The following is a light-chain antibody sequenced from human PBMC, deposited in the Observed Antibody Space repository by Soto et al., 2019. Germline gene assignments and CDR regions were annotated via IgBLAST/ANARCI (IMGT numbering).Light chain of an antibody. CDR3: QQRSNWPPRFT. J-gene: IGKJ3*01. V-gene: IGKV3-11*01. CDR2: DAS. CDR1: QSVSSY. Sequence: VLTQSPATLSLSTGERATLSCRASQSVSSYLAWYQQKPGQAPRLLIYDASNRATGIPARFSGSGSGTDFTLTISSLEPEDFAVYYCQQRSNWPPRFTFGPGTKVDIK.